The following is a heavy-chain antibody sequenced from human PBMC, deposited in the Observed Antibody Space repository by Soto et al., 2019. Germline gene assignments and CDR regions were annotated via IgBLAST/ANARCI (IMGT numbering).Heavy chain of an antibody. J-gene: IGHJ3*02. CDR1: GFTVSSNY. Sequence: EVQLVESGGGLVQPGGSLRLSCAASGFTVSSNYMSWVRQAPGKGLEWVSVIYSGGSTYYADSVKGRFTISRDNSKNTLYIQMSGPRAEDTAVYYCARGALSSSGWRLDAFDIWGQETMVTVSS. D-gene: IGHD6-19*01. CDR2: IYSGGST. V-gene: IGHV3-66*01. CDR3: ARGALSSSGWRLDAFDI.